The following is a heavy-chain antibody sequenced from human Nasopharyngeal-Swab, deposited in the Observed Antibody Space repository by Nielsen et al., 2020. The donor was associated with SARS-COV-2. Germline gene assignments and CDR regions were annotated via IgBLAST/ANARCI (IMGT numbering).Heavy chain of an antibody. CDR3: ARGRIGDYKYYGLDV. V-gene: IGHV4-59*01. D-gene: IGHD1-14*01. CDR2: MYKSGNT. Sequence: SETLSLTCSVSGGSNSRYYWSWVRQSPGKGLEWIGNMYKSGNTNYNPSLKSRLTISVDPSKNQFSLRLNSVSAADTAVYYCARGRIGDYKYYGLDVWGQGTTVTVSS. J-gene: IGHJ6*02. CDR1: GGSNSRYY.